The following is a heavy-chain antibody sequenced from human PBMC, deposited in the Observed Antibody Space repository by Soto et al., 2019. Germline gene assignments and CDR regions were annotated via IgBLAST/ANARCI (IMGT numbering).Heavy chain of an antibody. CDR3: ARDRIAAALLNYYGMEV. CDR2: LIPSLGTV. J-gene: IGHJ6*02. CDR1: GGSFSLDA. V-gene: IGHV1-69*13. Sequence: SVKVSCKASGGSFSLDAISGVRQAPGQGLEWMGGLIPSLGTVNYAQTFQGRVSISADETTNTAYMELTRLRSEDTAVYYCARDRIAAALLNYYGMEVWGQGTTVTVSS. D-gene: IGHD6-13*01.